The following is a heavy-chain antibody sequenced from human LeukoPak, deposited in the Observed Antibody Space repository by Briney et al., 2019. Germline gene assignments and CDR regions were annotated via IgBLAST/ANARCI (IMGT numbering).Heavy chain of an antibody. J-gene: IGHJ6*03. V-gene: IGHV1-8*03. Sequence: ASVKVSCKASGGTFSSYAISWVRQAPGQGLEWMGWMNPNSGNTGYAQKFQGRVTITRNTSISTAYMELSSLRSEDTAVYYCARASRFLEWLFNYYYMDVWGKGTTVTVSS. CDR2: MNPNSGNT. CDR3: ARASRFLEWLFNYYYMDV. D-gene: IGHD3-3*01. CDR1: GGTFSSYA.